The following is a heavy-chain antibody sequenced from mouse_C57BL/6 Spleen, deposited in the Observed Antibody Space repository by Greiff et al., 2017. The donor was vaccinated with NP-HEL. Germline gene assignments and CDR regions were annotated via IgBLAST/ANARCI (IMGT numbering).Heavy chain of an antibody. V-gene: IGHV1-80*01. CDR1: GYAFSSYW. D-gene: IGHD2-5*01. Sequence: QVQLQQSGAELVKPGASVKISCKASGYAFSSYWMNWVKQRPGKGLEWIGQIYPGDGDTNYNGKFKGKATLTADKSSSTAYMQLSSLTSEDSAVYFCARGNSNYEAYAMDYWGQGTSVTVSS. J-gene: IGHJ4*01. CDR3: ARGNSNYEAYAMDY. CDR2: IYPGDGDT.